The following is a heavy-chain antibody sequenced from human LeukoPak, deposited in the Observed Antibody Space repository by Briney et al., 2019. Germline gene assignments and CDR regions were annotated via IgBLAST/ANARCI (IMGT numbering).Heavy chain of an antibody. D-gene: IGHD2-2*01. J-gene: IGHJ4*02. CDR1: GVSFSGYY. V-gene: IGHV4-34*01. CDR2: INHSGST. Sequence: PSETLSLTCAVYGVSFSGYYWSWIRQPPGKGLEWIGEINHSGSTNYNPSLKSRVTISVDTSKNQFSLKLSSVTAADTAVYYCARVSDIVVVPAAIDYWGQGTLVTVSS. CDR3: ARVSDIVVVPAAIDY.